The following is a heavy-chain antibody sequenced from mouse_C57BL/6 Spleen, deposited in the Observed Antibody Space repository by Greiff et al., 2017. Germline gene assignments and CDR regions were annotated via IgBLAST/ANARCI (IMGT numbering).Heavy chain of an antibody. J-gene: IGHJ2*01. CDR3: ARDYYGSSYVGY. V-gene: IGHV1-72*01. D-gene: IGHD1-1*01. Sequence: QVQLKQPGAELVKPGASVKLSCKASGYTFTSSWMHWVKQRPGRGLEWIGRIDPNSGGTKYNAKFKSKATLTVDKPSSTAYMQLSSLTSEDSAVDYCARDYYGSSYVGYWGQGTTLTVSS. CDR1: GYTFTSSW. CDR2: IDPNSGGT.